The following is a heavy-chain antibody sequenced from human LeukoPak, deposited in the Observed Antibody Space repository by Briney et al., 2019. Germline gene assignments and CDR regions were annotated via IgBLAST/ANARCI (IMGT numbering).Heavy chain of an antibody. CDR1: GFTFSNYA. CDR2: FNASGGST. J-gene: IGHJ4*02. CDR3: AKGTYGSGRLSFFDN. V-gene: IGHV3-23*01. D-gene: IGHD3-10*01. Sequence: LTGGSLRLSCAASGFTFSNYALSWVRQPPGKGLEWVSAFNASGGSTFYAASVKGRFTISRDNSKNTLYLQMDSLRAEDTAVYHCAKGTYGSGRLSFFDNWGQGTLVTVSS.